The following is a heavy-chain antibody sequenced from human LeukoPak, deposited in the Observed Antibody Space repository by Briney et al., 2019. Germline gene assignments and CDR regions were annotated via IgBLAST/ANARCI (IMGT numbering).Heavy chain of an antibody. CDR1: EFTVSRNY. V-gene: IGHV3-53*01. CDR3: TRDQMNY. D-gene: IGHD5-24*01. Sequence: TGGSLRLSCTASEFTVSRNYMLWVRQAPGKGLEWVSLIFSNGDTHYADSVKGRFTISRDTSKNTVSLQMNSLRVEDTAMYYCTRDQMNYWGQGTLVTGSS. CDR2: IFSNGDT. J-gene: IGHJ4*02.